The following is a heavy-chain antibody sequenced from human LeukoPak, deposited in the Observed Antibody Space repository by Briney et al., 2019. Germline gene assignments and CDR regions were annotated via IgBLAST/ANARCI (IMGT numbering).Heavy chain of an antibody. V-gene: IGHV4-59*01. Sequence: SETLSLTCTLCSASMTLYYWSWIRQSPGKGLEWIGNMYYSGSPDYNPSLKSRVTISIDTSKNQFSLRLTSVTAADAAVYYCARWRPYFYDSSGYVDYWGQGTLVTVSS. CDR2: MYYSGSP. CDR1: SASMTLYY. D-gene: IGHD3-22*01. CDR3: ARWRPYFYDSSGYVDY. J-gene: IGHJ4*02.